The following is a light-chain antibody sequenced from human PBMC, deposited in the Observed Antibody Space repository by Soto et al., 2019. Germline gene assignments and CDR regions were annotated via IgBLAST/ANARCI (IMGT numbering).Light chain of an antibody. V-gene: IGKV3-20*01. CDR3: HQYASSPQT. CDR1: QSIASYS. Sequence: EIVSTQSPDTLSLSPGERATLSCRASQSIASYSLAWYQQKPGQAPRLLIYFASNRATGIPERFSGSGYGTDFTLTISRLEPEDFAVYSCHQYASSPQTFGQGTKVDIK. J-gene: IGKJ1*01. CDR2: FAS.